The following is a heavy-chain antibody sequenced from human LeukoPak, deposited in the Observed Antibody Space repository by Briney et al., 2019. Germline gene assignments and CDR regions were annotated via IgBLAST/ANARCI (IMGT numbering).Heavy chain of an antibody. J-gene: IGHJ5*02. Sequence: PSETLSLTCAVYGGSFSGYYWSWIRQPPGKGLEWIGEINHSGSTNYNPSLKSRVTISVDTSKNQFSLKLSSVTAADTAVYYCARDHTMYYYDSSGYGGFDPWGQGTLVTVSS. CDR2: INHSGST. CDR3: ARDHTMYYYDSSGYGGFDP. D-gene: IGHD3-22*01. V-gene: IGHV4-34*01. CDR1: GGSFSGYY.